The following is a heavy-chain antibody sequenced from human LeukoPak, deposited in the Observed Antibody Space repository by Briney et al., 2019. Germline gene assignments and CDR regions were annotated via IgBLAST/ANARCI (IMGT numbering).Heavy chain of an antibody. Sequence: PSETLSLTCTVSGGSISSYYWSWIRQPPGKGLEWIGYIYYSGSTNYNPSLKSRVTISVDTSKNQFSLKLSSVTAADTAVYYCARVVLVGASPYYFDYWGQGTLVTVSS. CDR3: ARVVLVGASPYYFDY. D-gene: IGHD1-26*01. CDR1: GGSISSYY. J-gene: IGHJ4*02. V-gene: IGHV4-59*08. CDR2: IYYSGST.